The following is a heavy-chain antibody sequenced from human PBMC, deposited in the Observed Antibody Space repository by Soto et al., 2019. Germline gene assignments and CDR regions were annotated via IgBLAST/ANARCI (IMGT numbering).Heavy chain of an antibody. D-gene: IGHD6-6*01. CDR2: IYHSGST. V-gene: IGHV4-4*02. CDR3: ARAYSSSSDLGRYYFDY. J-gene: IGHJ4*02. CDR1: GGSISSSNW. Sequence: QVQLQESGPGLVKPSGTLSLTCAVSGGSISSSNWWSWVRQPPGKGLEWIGEIYHSGSTNYNPSLKSRVTISVDKSKNQFSLKLSSVTAADTAVYYCARAYSSSSDLGRYYFDYWGQGTLVTVSS.